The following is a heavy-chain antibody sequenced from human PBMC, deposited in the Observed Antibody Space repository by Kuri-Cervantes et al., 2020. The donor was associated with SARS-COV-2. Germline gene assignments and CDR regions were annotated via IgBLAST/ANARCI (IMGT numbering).Heavy chain of an antibody. J-gene: IGHJ4*02. V-gene: IGHV1-3*01. CDR2: INAGNGDT. D-gene: IGHD3-10*01. Sequence: ASVKVSCKASGYTLRRYAMHWVRQAPGQRLEWMGWINAGNGDTKISQKFQGRVTITRDIFADTAYMDLSSLRSEDTAVYYCAMYFYGSGNYHDTLDKWGQGTLVTVSS. CDR1: GYTLRRYA. CDR3: AMYFYGSGNYHDTLDK.